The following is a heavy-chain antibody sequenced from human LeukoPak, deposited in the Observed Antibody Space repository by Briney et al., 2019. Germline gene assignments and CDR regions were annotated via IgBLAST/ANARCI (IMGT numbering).Heavy chain of an antibody. CDR2: ISAYNGNT. CDR3: ARDYILPLETDNGDGFAI. V-gene: IGHV1-18*01. J-gene: IGHJ3*02. D-gene: IGHD3-3*02. CDR1: GYTFTSYG. Sequence: ASVKVSCKASGYTFTSYGISWVRQAPGQGLEWMGWISAYNGNTNYAQKLQGRVTMTTDTSTSTVYMDLRSLRPDDTAVYFCARDYILPLETDNGDGFAIWGQGTVVSVSS.